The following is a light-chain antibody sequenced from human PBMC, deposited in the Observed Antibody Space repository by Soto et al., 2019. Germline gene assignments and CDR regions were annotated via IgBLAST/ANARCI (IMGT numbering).Light chain of an antibody. J-gene: IGKJ5*01. CDR1: QSVSSN. CDR3: QQYSKWPPIT. Sequence: EIVMTQSPATLSVSPGERVTLSCRASQSVSSNLAWYQQMPGQVPRLLIYGASTRATGFPARFSGSGSGTEFTLTISSLQSEDFAVYYCQQYSKWPPITFGQGTRLEIK. V-gene: IGKV3-15*01. CDR2: GAS.